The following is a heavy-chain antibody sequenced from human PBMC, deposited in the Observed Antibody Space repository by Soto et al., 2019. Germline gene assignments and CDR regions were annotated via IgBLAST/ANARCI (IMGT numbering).Heavy chain of an antibody. V-gene: IGHV4-59*01. J-gene: IGHJ4*02. CDR1: GGSISSYY. CDR3: ARGRGDTAMAWYY. D-gene: IGHD5-18*01. Sequence: SETLSLTCTVSGGSISSYYWSWVRQSPGKGLEWIGYIYYSGSTKYNPSLKSRVTISVDMSKNQFSLKLSSVTAADTAVYYCARGRGDTAMAWYYWGQGTLVTVSS. CDR2: IYYSGST.